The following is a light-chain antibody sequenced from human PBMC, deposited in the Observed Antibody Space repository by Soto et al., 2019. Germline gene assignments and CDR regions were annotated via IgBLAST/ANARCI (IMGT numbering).Light chain of an antibody. CDR3: QQHGGSPPYT. CDR1: QTVHSSF. V-gene: IGKV3-20*01. CDR2: GTS. Sequence: EVVLTQSPGTLSLSPGDRATVSCRASQTVHSSFFAWYQQKGGQAPRLPIYGTSNRAAGIPDRFSGHGSGTDFTLTIDGLEPEDFAMYFCQQHGGSPPYTFGRGTRVEI. J-gene: IGKJ2*01.